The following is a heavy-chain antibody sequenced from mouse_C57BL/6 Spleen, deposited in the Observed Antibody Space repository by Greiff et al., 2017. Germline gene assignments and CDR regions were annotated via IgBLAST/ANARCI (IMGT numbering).Heavy chain of an antibody. V-gene: IGHV1-9*01. J-gene: IGHJ1*03. Sequence: QVQLQQSGAELMKPGASVKLSCKATGYTFTGYWIEWVKQRPGHGLEWIGEILPGSGSTNYNEKFKGKATFPADTSSNTAYLQLSTLTTEDSAIYYCAGRYYSNYVGYFDVWGTGTTVTVSS. CDR3: AGRYYSNYVGYFDV. CDR1: GYTFTGYW. CDR2: ILPGSGST. D-gene: IGHD2-5*01.